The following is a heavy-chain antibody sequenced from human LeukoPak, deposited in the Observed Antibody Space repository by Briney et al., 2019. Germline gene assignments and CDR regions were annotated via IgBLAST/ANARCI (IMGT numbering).Heavy chain of an antibody. Sequence: PGESLKISCKGSGYSFTTYWIGWVRQMPGKGLEWMEIIYPGDSDTRYSPSFQGQVTILADKSISTAYLQWSSLKASDTAIYYCARGISSGWYYFDYWGQGTLVTVSS. V-gene: IGHV5-51*01. J-gene: IGHJ4*02. D-gene: IGHD6-19*01. CDR2: IYPGDSDT. CDR1: GYSFTTYW. CDR3: ARGISSGWYYFDY.